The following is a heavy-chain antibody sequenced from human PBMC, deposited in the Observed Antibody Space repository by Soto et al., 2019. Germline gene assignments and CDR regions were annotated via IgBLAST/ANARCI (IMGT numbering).Heavy chain of an antibody. J-gene: IGHJ4*02. D-gene: IGHD1-1*01. V-gene: IGHV1-69*01. CDR2: IIPIFGTA. Sequence: QVQLVQSGAEVHKPGSSVKVSCKAPGGTFSSYAISWVRQAPGQGLEWMGGIIPIFGTANYAQKFQGRVTFTADESTSTAYMELSSLRSEDTAGYYCAISPIGNWNDAPSFWGQGTLVTVSS. CDR3: AISPIGNWNDAPSF. CDR1: GGTFSSYA.